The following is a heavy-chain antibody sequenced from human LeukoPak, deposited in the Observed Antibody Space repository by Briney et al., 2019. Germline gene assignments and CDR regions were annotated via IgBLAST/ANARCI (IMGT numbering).Heavy chain of an antibody. CDR3: ASRYSSSWYEGYFDY. V-gene: IGHV4-39*01. Sequence: SETPSLTCTVSGGSISSSSYYWGWIRQPPGKGLEWIGNIYYSGSPYYNPSLKSRLTVSVDTARNQFSLKLTSVTAADTAVYYCASRYSSSWYEGYFDYWGQGTLVTVSS. CDR1: GGSISSSSYY. D-gene: IGHD6-13*01. CDR2: IYYSGSP. J-gene: IGHJ4*02.